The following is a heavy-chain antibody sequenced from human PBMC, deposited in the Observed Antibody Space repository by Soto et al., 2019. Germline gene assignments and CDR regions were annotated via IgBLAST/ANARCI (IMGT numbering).Heavy chain of an antibody. D-gene: IGHD2-2*01. CDR1: GFTFSSYA. V-gene: IGHV3-30-3*01. CDR2: ISYDGSNK. CDR3: ASGVDIVVVPAAIF. J-gene: IGHJ4*02. Sequence: QVQLVESGGCVVQPGRSLRLSCAASGFTFSSYAMHWVRQAPGTGLEWVAVISYDGSNKYYADSVKGRFTISRDNSKNTLYLQMNSLRAEDTAVYYCASGVDIVVVPAAIFWGQGTLVTVSS.